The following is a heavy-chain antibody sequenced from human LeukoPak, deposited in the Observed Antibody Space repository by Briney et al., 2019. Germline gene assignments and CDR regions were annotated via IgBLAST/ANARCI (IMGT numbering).Heavy chain of an antibody. V-gene: IGHV3-21*04. J-gene: IGHJ4*02. CDR2: ISSSSSDI. CDR3: AKGTAYSSSSGPFDY. D-gene: IGHD6-6*01. Sequence: PGGSLRLSCAASGFTFSSYSMSWVRHAPGKGLEWVSSISSSSSDIDYADSVKGRFTISRDNSKNTLYLQMNSLRAEDTAVYYCAKGTAYSSSSGPFDYWGQGTLVTVSS. CDR1: GFTFSSYS.